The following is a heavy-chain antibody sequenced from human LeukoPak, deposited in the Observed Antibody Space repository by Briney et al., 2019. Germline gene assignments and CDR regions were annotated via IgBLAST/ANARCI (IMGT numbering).Heavy chain of an antibody. J-gene: IGHJ4*02. CDR1: GDSVSSNSAA. CDR2: TYYRSKWHN. CDR3: ARGTWDSSGYYYIDN. Sequence: SQTLSLTCAISGDSVSSNSAAWNWIRQSPSRGLEWLGRTYYRSKWHNDYAVSVKSRISINPDTSKNLFSLQLYSVTPEDTAVYYCARGTWDSSGYYYIDNWGQGTLVTVSS. D-gene: IGHD3-22*01. V-gene: IGHV6-1*01.